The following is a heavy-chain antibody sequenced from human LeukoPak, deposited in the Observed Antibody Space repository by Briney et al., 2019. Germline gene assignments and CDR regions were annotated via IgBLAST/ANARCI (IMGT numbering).Heavy chain of an antibody. CDR3: AREDILTGFDY. J-gene: IGHJ4*02. V-gene: IGHV3-53*01. Sequence: GGSLILSCAASGFTVSSNYMSWVRQAPGKGLEWVSVIYSGGSTYYADSAKGRFTISRDNSKNTLYLQMNSLRAEDTAVYYCAREDILTGFDYWGQGTLVTVSS. D-gene: IGHD3-9*01. CDR1: GFTVSSNY. CDR2: IYSGGST.